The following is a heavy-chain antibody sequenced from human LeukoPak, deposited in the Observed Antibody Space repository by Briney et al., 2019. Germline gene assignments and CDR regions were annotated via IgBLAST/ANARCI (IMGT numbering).Heavy chain of an antibody. CDR1: GDSISSGDYY. V-gene: IGHV4-61*02. J-gene: IGHJ4*02. D-gene: IGHD3-9*01. CDR3: ARDGHYDILTGYSPIDY. Sequence: SETLSLTCTVSGDSISSGDYYWSWIRQPAGKGLEWIGRISSSGSTNYNPSLKSRVTISVDTSKNQFSLKLSSVTAADTAVYYCARDGHYDILTGYSPIDYWGQGTLVTVSS. CDR2: ISSSGST.